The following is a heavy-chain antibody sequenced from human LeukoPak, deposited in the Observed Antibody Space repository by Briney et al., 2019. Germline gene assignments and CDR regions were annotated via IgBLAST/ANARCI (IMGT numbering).Heavy chain of an antibody. D-gene: IGHD1-26*01. Sequence: ASVKVSCTASGYTFTCYNMHWVRQAPGQGLEWMGWINPNSGGTNYAQKFQGRVTMTRDTSISTAYMELSRLRSDDSAVYYCAREQGRDHWFDPWGQGTLVTVSS. CDR3: AREQGRDHWFDP. J-gene: IGHJ5*02. V-gene: IGHV1-2*02. CDR1: GYTFTCYN. CDR2: INPNSGGT.